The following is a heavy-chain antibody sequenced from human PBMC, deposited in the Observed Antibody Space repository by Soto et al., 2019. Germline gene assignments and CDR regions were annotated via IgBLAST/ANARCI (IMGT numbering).Heavy chain of an antibody. CDR1: GDSIGTYN. CDR3: VRQGIGALHGLVDV. V-gene: IGHV4-59*08. D-gene: IGHD1-26*01. CDR2: IYSNGGT. J-gene: IGHJ6*02. Sequence: QVQLQASGPGLVKPSDTLSLTCTVSGDSIGTYNWGWIRQPPGKRLEWIGYIYSNGGTSYNPALTSRVTISADPDTKPFSLRLSSVTAADTAVYYCVRQGIGALHGLVDVWGQGTTVTVSS.